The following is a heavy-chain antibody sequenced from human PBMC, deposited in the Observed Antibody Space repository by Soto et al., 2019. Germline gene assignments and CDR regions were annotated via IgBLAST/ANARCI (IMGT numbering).Heavy chain of an antibody. J-gene: IGHJ3*02. D-gene: IGHD5-12*01. V-gene: IGHV4-30-4*01. CDR3: ARKGGGYDPVGAFDI. CDR2: IYYSGST. CDR1: GGSISSGDYY. Sequence: SETLSLTCTVSGGSISSGDYYWSWIRQPPGKGLEWIGYIYYSGSTYYNPSLKSRVTVSVDTSKNQFSLKLSSVTAADTAVYYCARKGGGYDPVGAFDIWGQGTMVTVSS.